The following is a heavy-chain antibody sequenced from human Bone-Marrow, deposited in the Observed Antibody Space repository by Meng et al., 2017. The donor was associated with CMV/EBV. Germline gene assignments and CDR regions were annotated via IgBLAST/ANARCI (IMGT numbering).Heavy chain of an antibody. CDR3: TTDYSHYYYYGMEV. CDR1: GFTFSNAW. V-gene: IGHV3-15*01. CDR2: IKSKTDGGTT. D-gene: IGHD2-21*01. Sequence: GGSLRLSCAASGFTFSNAWMSWVRQAPGKGLEWVGRIKSKTDGGTTDYAAPVKGRFTISRDDSKNTLYLQMNSLKTEDTAVYYCTTDYSHYYYYGMEVWGLGTTVTVSS. J-gene: IGHJ6*02.